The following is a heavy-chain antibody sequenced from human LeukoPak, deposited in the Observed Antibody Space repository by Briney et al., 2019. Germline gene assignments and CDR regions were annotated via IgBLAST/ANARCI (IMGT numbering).Heavy chain of an antibody. D-gene: IGHD3-10*01. CDR2: ITPNSGAT. V-gene: IGHV1-2*02. CDR1: GYSFGNFG. J-gene: IGHJ4*02. CDR3: ARGMGSGTYRRFDF. Sequence: ASVKVSCKASGYSFGNFGISWMRQAPGQGLEWMGWITPNSGATNYAQQFQGRVTMTRDTSISTAYMELNNLISDDTAVYYCARGMGSGTYRRFDFWDQGTLVTVSS.